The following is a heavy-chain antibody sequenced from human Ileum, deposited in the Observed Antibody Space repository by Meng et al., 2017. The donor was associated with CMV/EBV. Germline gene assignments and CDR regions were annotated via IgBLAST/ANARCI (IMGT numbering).Heavy chain of an antibody. Sequence: FSGYYWSWIRQPPGKGLEWIGEINHSGSNNYNRSLKSRVTISVDTSKNQFSLKLSSVTAADTAVYYCARAYGFWSGYYVPATARTFDYWGQGTLVTVSS. CDR1: FSGYY. CDR3: ARAYGFWSGYYVPATARTFDY. CDR2: INHSGSN. J-gene: IGHJ4*02. D-gene: IGHD3-3*01. V-gene: IGHV4-34*01.